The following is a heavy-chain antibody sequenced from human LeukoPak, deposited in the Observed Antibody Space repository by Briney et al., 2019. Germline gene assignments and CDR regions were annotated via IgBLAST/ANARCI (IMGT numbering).Heavy chain of an antibody. CDR1: GFTFSSYA. CDR2: ISGSGGST. CDR3: AKDLGYSNSNLDYYYYMDV. D-gene: IGHD4-11*01. V-gene: IGHV3-23*01. Sequence: AGGSLRLSCAASGFTFSSYAMSWVRQAPGKGLEWVSAISGSGGSTYYADSVKGRFTISRDNSKNTLYLQMNSLRAEDTAVYYCAKDLGYSNSNLDYYYYMDVWGKGTTVTVSS. J-gene: IGHJ6*03.